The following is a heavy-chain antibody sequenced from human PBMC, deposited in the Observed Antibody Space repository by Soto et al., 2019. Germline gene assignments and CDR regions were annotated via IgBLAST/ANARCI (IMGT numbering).Heavy chain of an antibody. CDR1: GFTVNNYA. Sequence: PGGSLRLSCAASGFTVNNYAMSWLRQAPGTGLEWVSGIADSGGGTYYTDSVKGRFTVSRDNSKNTLYLQMHSLRVEDTAVYYCAKERLERHFAFDYWGQGMLVTVSS. CDR2: IADSGGGT. J-gene: IGHJ4*02. CDR3: AKERLERHFAFDY. D-gene: IGHD1-1*01. V-gene: IGHV3-23*01.